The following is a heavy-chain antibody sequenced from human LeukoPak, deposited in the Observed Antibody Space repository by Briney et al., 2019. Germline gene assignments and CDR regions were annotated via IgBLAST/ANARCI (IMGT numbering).Heavy chain of an antibody. J-gene: IGHJ5*02. CDR1: GFTFGDFA. V-gene: IGHV3-49*03. Sequence: GGSLRLSCTGSGFTFGDFAKSWFRQAPGKGLEWVGFIRSKAYGGATEYAASVKGRFAVSRDDSKSIAYLQMNSLKAEDTAVYYCTRSSVNGDFAWGQGTLVTVSS. CDR2: IRSKAYGGAT. D-gene: IGHD4-17*01. CDR3: TRSSVNGDFA.